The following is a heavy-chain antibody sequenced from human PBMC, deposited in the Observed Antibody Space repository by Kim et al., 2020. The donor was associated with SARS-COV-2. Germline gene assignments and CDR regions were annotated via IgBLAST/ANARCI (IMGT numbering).Heavy chain of an antibody. CDR3: ARDIHSSTVSIYYYYYGMEV. CDR1: GFTFTCYS. Sequence: GGSLRLSCAASGFTFTCYSMNWVRQAPGKGLEWVSSISSSSSYIYYADAVKGRFTISRDNAKNSLYLQMNSLGAEDTAVYYCARDIHSSTVSIYYYYYGMEVWGQGTTVNVSS. J-gene: IGHJ6*02. CDR2: ISSSSSYI. D-gene: IGHD6-13*01. V-gene: IGHV3-21*01.